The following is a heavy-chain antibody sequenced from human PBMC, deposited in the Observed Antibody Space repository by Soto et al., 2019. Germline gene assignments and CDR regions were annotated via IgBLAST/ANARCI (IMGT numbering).Heavy chain of an antibody. CDR2: IRSKANSYAT. CDR3: TRPTYYDFGAGMDYYYGLDV. Sequence: EVQLVESGGGLVQPGGSLKLSCAVSGFTISGSAMHWVRQASGKGLEWVGRIRSKANSYATAYAASVKGRFTISRDDSKTTAYLQMNSLKTEDTAVYYCTRPTYYDFGAGMDYYYGLDVWGQGTTVTVAS. CDR1: GFTISGSA. D-gene: IGHD3-3*01. J-gene: IGHJ6*02. V-gene: IGHV3-73*02.